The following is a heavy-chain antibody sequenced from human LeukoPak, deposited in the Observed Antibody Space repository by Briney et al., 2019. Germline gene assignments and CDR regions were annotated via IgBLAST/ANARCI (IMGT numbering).Heavy chain of an antibody. Sequence: GGSLRLSCSASGFTFSSYAMHWVRQAAGKGLEYVSAISSNGGSTYYADSVKGRFTISRDNSKNTLYLQMSSLRAEDTAVYYCVKADYGGITAFDYWGQGTLVTVSS. CDR3: VKADYGGITAFDY. V-gene: IGHV3-64D*06. D-gene: IGHD4-23*01. J-gene: IGHJ4*02. CDR1: GFTFSSYA. CDR2: ISSNGGST.